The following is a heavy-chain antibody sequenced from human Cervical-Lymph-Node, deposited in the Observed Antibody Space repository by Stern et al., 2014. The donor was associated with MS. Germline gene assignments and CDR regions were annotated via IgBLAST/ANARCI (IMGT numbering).Heavy chain of an antibody. CDR1: GGSISSGGYS. V-gene: IGHV4-30-2*01. CDR2: IYHTGST. CDR3: ARSSTVTPNAFDI. J-gene: IGHJ3*02. D-gene: IGHD4-17*01. Sequence: QVQLVQSGSGLVKPSQTLSLTCAVSGGSISSGGYSWSWILQPPGKGLEWIGYIYHTGSTYYIQSLKSRVTISVDRSKNQFSLKLSAVTAADTAVYYCARSSTVTPNAFDIWGQGTMVTVSS.